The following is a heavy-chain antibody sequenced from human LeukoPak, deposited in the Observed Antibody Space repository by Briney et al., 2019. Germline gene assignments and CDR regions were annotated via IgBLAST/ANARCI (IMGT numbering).Heavy chain of an antibody. V-gene: IGHV4-34*09. Sequence: SETLSLTCAVYGGSFSGYYWSWIRQPPGKGLEWIGYIYYSGNTYYNPSLKSRVTISVDTSKNQFSLKLSSVTAADTAVYYCARVIAAAGTDYWGQGTLVTVSS. J-gene: IGHJ4*02. CDR1: GGSFSGYY. CDR2: IYYSGNT. CDR3: ARVIAAAGTDY. D-gene: IGHD6-13*01.